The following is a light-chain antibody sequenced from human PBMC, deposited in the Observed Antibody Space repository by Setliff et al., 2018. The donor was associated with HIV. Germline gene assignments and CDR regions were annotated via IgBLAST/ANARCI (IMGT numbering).Light chain of an antibody. Sequence: QSVLTQPASVSGSPGQSITISCTGTWSDVGGYNYVSWYQQHPGKAPKLVIYEVNNRPSGVSNRFSGSKSGDTASLTISGLRAEDEADYYCSSYTSSSTLVFGIGTKVTVL. CDR2: EVN. CDR1: WSDVGGYNY. V-gene: IGLV2-14*01. CDR3: SSYTSSSTLV. J-gene: IGLJ1*01.